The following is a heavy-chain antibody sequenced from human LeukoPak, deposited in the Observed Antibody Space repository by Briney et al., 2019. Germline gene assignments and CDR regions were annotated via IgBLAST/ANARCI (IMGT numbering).Heavy chain of an antibody. CDR2: IKQNGSEK. J-gene: IGHJ5*02. CDR1: GFTFSSDW. Sequence: GGSLRLSCAASGFTFSSDWMSWVRQAPGKGLEWVANIKQNGSEKYYVDAVNGRFTNYRDNAKNSLYLQMNSLRAEDRAVYYCARVMRFLEWAGGFDPWGQGTLVTVSS. V-gene: IGHV3-7*01. CDR3: ARVMRFLEWAGGFDP. D-gene: IGHD3-3*01.